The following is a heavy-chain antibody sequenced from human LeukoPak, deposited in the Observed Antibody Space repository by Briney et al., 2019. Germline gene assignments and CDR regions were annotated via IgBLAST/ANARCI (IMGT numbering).Heavy chain of an antibody. Sequence: GGSLRLSCVASGFTFSNAWMSWVRQAPGKGLEWVGHIKSKTDGGTTDYAALVKDRFTISRDDSKKTLYLQMNSLKSEDTAVYYCTIAVVGVTVWFDPWGQGTLVTVSS. CDR3: TIAVVGVTVWFDP. CDR2: IKSKTDGGTT. J-gene: IGHJ5*02. CDR1: GFTFSNAW. V-gene: IGHV3-15*01. D-gene: IGHD3-16*01.